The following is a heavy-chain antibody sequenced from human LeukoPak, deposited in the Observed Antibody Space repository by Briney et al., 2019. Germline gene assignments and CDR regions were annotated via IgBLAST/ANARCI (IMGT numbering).Heavy chain of an antibody. CDR2: VYSGGST. J-gene: IGHJ4*02. V-gene: IGHV3-53*04. D-gene: IGHD6-13*01. CDR3: ARGAYSSSWYLDY. CDR1: GFTVSSNY. Sequence: GGSLRLSCAASGFTVSSNYMSWVRQAPGKGLEWVSVVYSGGSTYYADSVKGRFTISRHNSKNTLYLQMNSLRAEDTAVYYCARGAYSSSWYLDYWGRGTLVTVSS.